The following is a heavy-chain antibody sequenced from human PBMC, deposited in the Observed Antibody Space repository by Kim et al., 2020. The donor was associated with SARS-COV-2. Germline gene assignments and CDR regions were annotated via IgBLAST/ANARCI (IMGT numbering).Heavy chain of an antibody. CDR2: GSAK. V-gene: IGHV3-7*03. CDR3: VRGGGKAY. Sequence: GSAKYYVDPVKGRFTISRDNARNSVYLQMNSLRAEDTAVYYCVRGGGKAYWGQGTLVTVSS. J-gene: IGHJ4*02. D-gene: IGHD3-10*01.